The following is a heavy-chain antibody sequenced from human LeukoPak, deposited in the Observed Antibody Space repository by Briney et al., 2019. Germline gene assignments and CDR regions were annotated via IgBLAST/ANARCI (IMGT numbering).Heavy chain of an antibody. CDR2: ISAYNGNT. J-gene: IGHJ4*02. Sequence: GASVKVSCKASGYTFTSYGISWVRQAPGQGLEWMGWISAYNGNTNYAQKLQGRVTMTTDASTSTAYMELRSLRSDDTAVYYCARDSRRGYSYGYDYWGQGTLVTVSS. CDR1: GYTFTSYG. CDR3: ARDSRRGYSYGYDY. D-gene: IGHD5-18*01. V-gene: IGHV1-18*01.